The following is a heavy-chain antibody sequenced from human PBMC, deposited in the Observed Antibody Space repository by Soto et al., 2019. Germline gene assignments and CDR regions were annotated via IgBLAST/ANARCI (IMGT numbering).Heavy chain of an antibody. J-gene: IGHJ4*02. V-gene: IGHV4-34*01. CDR3: ARFSFGVVPAAIYFAY. Sequence: SETLSLTCAAYGGSFSGYDWSWIRQPPGKGLEWIGEINHSGSTNYNPSLKSRVTISVDTSKNQFSLKLSSVTAADTAVYYCARFSFGVVPAAIYFAYWGQGTLVTVSS. CDR2: INHSGST. D-gene: IGHD2-2*01. CDR1: GGSFSGYD.